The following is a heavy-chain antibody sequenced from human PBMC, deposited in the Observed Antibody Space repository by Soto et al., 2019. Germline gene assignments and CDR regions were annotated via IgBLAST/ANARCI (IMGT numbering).Heavy chain of an antibody. CDR1: GGSVSSGSYY. J-gene: IGHJ2*01. CDR2: IYYSGST. Sequence: QVQLQESGPGLVKPSETLSLTCTVSGGSVSSGSYYWSWIRQPPGKGLEWIGYIYYSGSTNYNPSLKSRVTISVDTSKNQFSLKLSSVTAADTAVYYCARISSSFRYFDLWGRGTLVTVSS. CDR3: ARISSSFRYFDL. D-gene: IGHD6-13*01. V-gene: IGHV4-61*01.